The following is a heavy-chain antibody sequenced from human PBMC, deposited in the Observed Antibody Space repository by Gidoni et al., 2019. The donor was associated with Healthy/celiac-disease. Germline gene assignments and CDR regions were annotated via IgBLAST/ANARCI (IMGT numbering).Heavy chain of an antibody. J-gene: IGHJ4*02. Sequence: EVQLVESGGGLVKPGGSLRLSCAASGFTFSSYSMNWVLQAPGKGLEWVSSISSSSSYIYYADSVKGRFTISRDNAKNSLYLQMNSLRAEDTAVYYCARVSYQPLSSYYFDYWGQGTLVTVSS. V-gene: IGHV3-21*01. CDR2: ISSSSSYI. CDR3: ARVSYQPLSSYYFDY. D-gene: IGHD2-2*01. CDR1: GFTFSSYS.